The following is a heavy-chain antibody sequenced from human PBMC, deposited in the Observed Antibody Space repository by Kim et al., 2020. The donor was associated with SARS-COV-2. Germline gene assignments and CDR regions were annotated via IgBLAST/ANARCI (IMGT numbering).Heavy chain of an antibody. Sequence: GGSLRLSCAASGFTFSSYGMHWVRQAPGKGLEWVAVISYDGSNKYYADSVKGRFTISRDNSKNTLYLQMNSLRAEDTAVYYCARVEFGELLLAGGGVESYWGQGTLVTVSS. V-gene: IGHV3-33*05. CDR3: ARVEFGELLLAGGGVESY. CDR2: ISYDGSNK. J-gene: IGHJ4*02. CDR1: GFTFSSYG. D-gene: IGHD3-10*01.